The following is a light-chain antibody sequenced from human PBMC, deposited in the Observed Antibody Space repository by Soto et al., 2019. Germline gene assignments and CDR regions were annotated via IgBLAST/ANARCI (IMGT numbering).Light chain of an antibody. V-gene: IGLV2-14*01. CDR2: DVN. CDR1: SSDIGGYDY. Sequence: QSALTQPASVSGSPGQSITLSCTGTSSDIGGYDYVSWYKRHPGKAPKLIIYDVNNRPSGVSNRFSGSKSGNTASLAIAGLQAEDAADYYCTSYASGSSHVVFGGGTKVTVL. CDR3: TSYASGSSHVV. J-gene: IGLJ2*01.